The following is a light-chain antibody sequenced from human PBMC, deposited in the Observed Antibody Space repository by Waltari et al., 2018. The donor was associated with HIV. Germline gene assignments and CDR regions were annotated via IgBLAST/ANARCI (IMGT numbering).Light chain of an antibody. J-gene: IGLJ2*01. CDR1: SSDFGAYAF. Sequence: QSALTQPASVSGSPGPSITVSCTGTSSDFGAYAFVSWYQQTPGIAPKLVIYEVSNRPSGISDRFSGSKSGNTASLTISGLQTEDEADYYCSSFTTSNSLLFGGGTKVTVL. CDR2: EVS. V-gene: IGLV2-14*01. CDR3: SSFTTSNSLL.